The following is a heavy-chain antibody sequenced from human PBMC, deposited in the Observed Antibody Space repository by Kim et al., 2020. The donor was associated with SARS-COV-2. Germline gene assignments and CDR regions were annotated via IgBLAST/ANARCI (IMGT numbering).Heavy chain of an antibody. CDR1: GFTFSSYA. V-gene: IGHV3-30*04. CDR3: ARDLDY. CDR2: ISYDGSNK. Sequence: GSLRLSCAASGFTFSSYAMHWVRQAPGKGLEWVAVISYDGSNKYYADSVKGRFTISRDNSKNTLYLQMNSLRAEDTAVYYCARDLDYWGQGTLVTVSS. J-gene: IGHJ4*02.